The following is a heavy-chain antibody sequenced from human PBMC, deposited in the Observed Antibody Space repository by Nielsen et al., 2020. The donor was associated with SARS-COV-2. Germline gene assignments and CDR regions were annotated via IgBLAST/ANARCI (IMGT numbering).Heavy chain of an antibody. D-gene: IGHD3-16*01. CDR2: ISASGAST. CDR3: VRGLQVPNGLAHR. V-gene: IGHV3-23*01. CDR1: GFTFSRHA. J-gene: IGHJ4*02. Sequence: GESLKISCAASGFTFSRHAMSWVRQAPGKGLEWVSLISASGASTYYANSVKGRFSVSRDNAKNTLYLQMNSLRAEDTAVYYCVRGLQVPNGLAHRWGQGTLVTVSS.